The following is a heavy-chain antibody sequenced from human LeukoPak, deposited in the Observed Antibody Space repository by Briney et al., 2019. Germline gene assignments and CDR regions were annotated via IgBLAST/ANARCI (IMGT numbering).Heavy chain of an antibody. CDR2: ISSNGGST. D-gene: IGHD2-2*01. CDR3: ARDRIRHCSSTSCYGGFDY. J-gene: IGHJ4*02. CDR1: GFTSSSYA. V-gene: IGHV3-64*01. Sequence: PGGSLRLSCAASGFTSSSYAMHWVRQAPGKGLEYVSAISSNGGSTYYANSVKGRFTISRDNSKNTLYLQMGSLRAEDMAVYYCARDRIRHCSSTSCYGGFDYWGQGTLVTVSS.